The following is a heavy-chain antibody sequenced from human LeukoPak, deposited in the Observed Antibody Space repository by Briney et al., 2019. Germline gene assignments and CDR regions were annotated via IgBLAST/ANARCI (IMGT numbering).Heavy chain of an antibody. J-gene: IGHJ4*02. CDR1: GFTFSNYW. Sequence: GGSLRLSCAASGFTFSNYWMTWVRQAPGKGLEWVLFIYSDNTHYSDSVKGRFTISRDNSKNTLYLQMNSLRAEDTAVYYCARRAGAYSHPYDYWGQGTLVTVSS. CDR3: ARRAGAYSHPYDY. CDR2: IYSDNT. V-gene: IGHV3-53*01. D-gene: IGHD4/OR15-4a*01.